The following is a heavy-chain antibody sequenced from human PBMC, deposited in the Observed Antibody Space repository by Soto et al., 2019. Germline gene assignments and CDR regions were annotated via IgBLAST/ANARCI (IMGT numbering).Heavy chain of an antibody. D-gene: IGHD5-12*01. J-gene: IGHJ4*02. V-gene: IGHV6-1*01. CDR1: GDSVSSNIVT. CDR2: TYYRSQWFN. Sequence: SQTLSLTCATSGDSVSSNIVTWDWIRQSPSRGLEWLGRTYYRSQWFNDYAVSVKSRMTINADTSKNQFSLQLNYVTPEDTAVYYCARGTDRLIVTTTRTDFWGQGTLVTSP. CDR3: ARGTDRLIVTTTRTDF.